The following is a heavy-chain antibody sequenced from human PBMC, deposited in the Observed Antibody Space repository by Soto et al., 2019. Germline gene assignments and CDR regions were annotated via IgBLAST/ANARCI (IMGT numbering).Heavy chain of an antibody. CDR3: ARETPSFDS. D-gene: IGHD2-15*01. CDR1: GFTFSDYP. V-gene: IGHV3-48*02. Sequence: QLVESGGGLVQPGGSLRLSCAASGFTFSDYPMNWVRQAPGKGLEWVSSIRTISSAIYFADSVRGRFSISRENARNSLYLQMTSLRDEDTAVYYCARETPSFDSWGQGTLVTVSS. J-gene: IGHJ4*02. CDR2: IRTISSAI.